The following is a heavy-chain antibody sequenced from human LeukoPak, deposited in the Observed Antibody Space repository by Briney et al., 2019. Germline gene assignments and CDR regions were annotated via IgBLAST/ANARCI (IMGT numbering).Heavy chain of an antibody. Sequence: PGGSLRLSCAASGFTFSSYSMNWVRQAPGKGLEWVSFIRSSSTYISYADSVKGRFTISRDNANNSLYLQMNSLRAEDTAVYYCAKQAYDSSGYYYVPKEYFDYWGQGTLVTVSS. J-gene: IGHJ4*02. CDR1: GFTFSSYS. CDR2: IRSSSTYI. V-gene: IGHV3-21*04. CDR3: AKQAYDSSGYYYVPKEYFDY. D-gene: IGHD3-22*01.